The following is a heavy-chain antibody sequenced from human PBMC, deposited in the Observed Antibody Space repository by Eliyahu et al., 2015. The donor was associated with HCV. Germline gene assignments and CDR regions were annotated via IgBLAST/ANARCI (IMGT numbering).Heavy chain of an antibody. J-gene: IGHJ4*02. V-gene: IGHV3-64D*06. Sequence: EVQLVESGGGLVQPGGSLRLSCSASGFTFSSYAMHWVRQAPGKGLEYVSAISSNGGSTYYADSVKGRFTISRDNSKNTLYLQMSSLRAEDTAVYYCVKYYSGSYEGHYFDYWGQGTLVTVSS. CDR2: ISSNGGST. CDR3: VKYYSGSYEGHYFDY. D-gene: IGHD3-10*01. CDR1: GFTFSSYA.